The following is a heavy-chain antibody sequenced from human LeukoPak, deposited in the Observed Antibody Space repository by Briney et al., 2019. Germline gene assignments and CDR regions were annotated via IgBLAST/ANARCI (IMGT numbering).Heavy chain of an antibody. CDR2: IYYSGST. D-gene: IGHD3-10*01. CDR1: GGSISSVGYY. CDR3: ARSGRGNSAGFDC. V-gene: IGHV4-61*08. Sequence: PSETLSLTCTVSGGSISSVGYYWSWIRQHPGKGLEWIGYIYYSGSTNYNPSLKSRGTISVDTSNNQFSLKLTSVTAADTAVYYCARSGRGNSAGFDCWGQGTLVTVSS. J-gene: IGHJ4*02.